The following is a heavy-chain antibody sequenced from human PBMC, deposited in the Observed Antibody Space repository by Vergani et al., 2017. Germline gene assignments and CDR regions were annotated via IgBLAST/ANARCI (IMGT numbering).Heavy chain of an antibody. J-gene: IGHJ6*03. Sequence: QVQLQQSGPGLVKPSQTFSLTCAISGDSVSSNSAAWNWIRQSPSRGLEWLGRTYYRSKWYNDYAVSVKSRITINPDTSKNQFSLQLNSVTPEDTAVYYCARDLEGQLVSYYYYYYMDVWGKGTTVTVSS. CDR3: ARDLEGQLVSYYYYYYMDV. CDR2: TYYRSKWYN. D-gene: IGHD6-6*01. V-gene: IGHV6-1*01. CDR1: GDSVSSNSAA.